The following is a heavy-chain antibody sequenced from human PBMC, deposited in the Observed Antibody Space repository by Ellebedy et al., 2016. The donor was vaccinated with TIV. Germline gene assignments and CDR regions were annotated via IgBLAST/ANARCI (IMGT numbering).Heavy chain of an antibody. CDR3: ARRVATKYDY. CDR2: INHSGST. V-gene: IGHV4-34*01. D-gene: IGHD5-12*01. Sequence: SETLSLXCAVYGGSFSGYYWSWIRQPPGKGLEWIGEINHSGSTNYNPSLKSRVTISVDTSKNQFSLKLSSVTAADTAVYYCARRVATKYDYWGQGTLVTVSS. J-gene: IGHJ4*02. CDR1: GGSFSGYY.